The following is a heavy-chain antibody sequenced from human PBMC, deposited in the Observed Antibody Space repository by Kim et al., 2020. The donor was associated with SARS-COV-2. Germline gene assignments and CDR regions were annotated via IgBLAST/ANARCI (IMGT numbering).Heavy chain of an antibody. CDR2: ISWNSGSI. V-gene: IGHV3-9*01. D-gene: IGHD4-17*01. CDR3: AKDLSTVTSYYFDY. CDR1: GFTFGDYA. Sequence: GGSLRLSCSASGFTFGDYAMHWVRQAPGKGLEWVSGISWNSGSIGYADSVKGRFTISRDNAKNSLYLQMNSLRAEDTALYYCAKDLSTVTSYYFDYWGQGTLVTVSS. J-gene: IGHJ4*02.